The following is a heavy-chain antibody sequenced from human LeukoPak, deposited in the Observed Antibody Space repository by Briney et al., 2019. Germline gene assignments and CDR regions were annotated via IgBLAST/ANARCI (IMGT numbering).Heavy chain of an antibody. CDR1: GGTFSSYA. J-gene: IGHJ4*02. Sequence: SVKVSCKASGGTFSSYAISWVRQAPGQGREWMGRIIPILGIANYAQKFQGRVTITADKSTSTAHMELGSLRSEDTAVYYCAGIAAQSFDYWGQGTLVTVSS. V-gene: IGHV1-69*04. CDR3: AGIAAQSFDY. CDR2: IIPILGIA. D-gene: IGHD6-6*01.